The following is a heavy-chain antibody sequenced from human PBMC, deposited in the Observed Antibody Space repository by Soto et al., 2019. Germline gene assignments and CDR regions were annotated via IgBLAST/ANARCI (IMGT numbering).Heavy chain of an antibody. D-gene: IGHD2-15*01. V-gene: IGHV1-2*02. CDR3: ARALKSYCSVASCSPWNYFDH. CDR2: ISPNSGGT. CDR1: GYTFTDYY. Sequence: ASVKVSCKASGYTFTDYYIHWVRQAPGQGLEWMGWISPNSGGTSYAQKFQGRVTLTRDTSISTADMELSRLRSDDTAVYYCARALKSYCSVASCSPWNYFDHWGQGALVTVSS. J-gene: IGHJ4*02.